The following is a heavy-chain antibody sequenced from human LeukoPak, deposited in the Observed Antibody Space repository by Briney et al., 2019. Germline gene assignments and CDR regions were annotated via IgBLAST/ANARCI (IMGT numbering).Heavy chain of an antibody. V-gene: IGHV4-59*12. CDR1: GGSISSYY. Sequence: PSETLSLTCTVSGGSISSYYWSWIRQPPGKGLEWIGYIYYSGSTNYNPSLKSRVTISVDRSKNQFSLELSSVTAADTAVYYCARAGGSSWYRNYYFDYWGQGTLVTVSS. CDR2: IYYSGST. J-gene: IGHJ4*02. D-gene: IGHD6-13*01. CDR3: ARAGGSSWYRNYYFDY.